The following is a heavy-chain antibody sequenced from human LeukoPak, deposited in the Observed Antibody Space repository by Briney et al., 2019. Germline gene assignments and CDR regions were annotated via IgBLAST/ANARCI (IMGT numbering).Heavy chain of an antibody. Sequence: SETLSLTCAVSGGSTSTGGYSWSWIRQPPGKGLEWIGYIYHSGSTYYNPSLTSRVTLSVDRSKNQFSLKLSSVTAADTAVYYCARDSSGYYFDYWGQGTLVTVSS. CDR2: IYHSGST. V-gene: IGHV4-30-2*01. J-gene: IGHJ4*02. CDR3: ARDSSGYYFDY. CDR1: GGSTSTGGYS. D-gene: IGHD3-22*01.